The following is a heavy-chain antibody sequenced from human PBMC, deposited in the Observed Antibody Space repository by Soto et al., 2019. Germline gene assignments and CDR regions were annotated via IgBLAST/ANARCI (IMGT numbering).Heavy chain of an antibody. V-gene: IGHV1-2*02. J-gene: IGHJ6*02. D-gene: IGHD1-1*01. CDR3: AREDYNWNDYYYYGMDV. CDR1: RNSFIVYY. Sequence: QVELVQSGAEVWKPGASVKVYCKASRNSFIVYYIHWVRQAPGQELEWMGWIKSNSGGTKYAQRVQGRVTMTRDTSISYIYMELSRLKSDDTAVYYCAREDYNWNDYYYYGMDVWGQGTTVIVSS. CDR2: IKSNSGGT.